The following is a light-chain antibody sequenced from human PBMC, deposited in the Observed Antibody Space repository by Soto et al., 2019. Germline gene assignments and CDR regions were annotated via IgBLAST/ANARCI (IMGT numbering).Light chain of an antibody. V-gene: IGLV3-1*01. J-gene: IGLJ2*01. CDR3: QAWDSSTVV. CDR1: KLGDKY. Sequence: ELTQPPSASVSPGQTASITCSGDKLGDKYACWYQQKPGQSPVLVIYQDSKRPSGIPERFSGSNSGNTATLTISGTQAMDEADYYCQAWDSSTVVFGGGTKLTVL. CDR2: QDS.